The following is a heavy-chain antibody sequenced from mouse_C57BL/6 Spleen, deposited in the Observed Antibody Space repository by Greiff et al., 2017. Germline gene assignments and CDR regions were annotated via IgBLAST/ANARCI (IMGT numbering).Heavy chain of an antibody. CDR3: AHEAWFAY. Sequence: EVQLKESGPGLVKPSQSLSLTCSVTGYSITSGYYWNWIRQFPGNKLEWMGYISYDGSNNYNPSLKNRISITRDTSKNQFFLKLNSVTTEDTATYYCAHEAWFAYWGQGTLVTVSA. CDR1: GYSITSGYY. J-gene: IGHJ3*01. V-gene: IGHV3-6*01. CDR2: ISYDGSN.